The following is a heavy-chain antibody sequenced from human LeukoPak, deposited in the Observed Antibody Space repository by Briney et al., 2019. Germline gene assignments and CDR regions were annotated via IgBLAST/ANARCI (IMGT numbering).Heavy chain of an antibody. CDR1: GYTFTGYY. Sequence: GASVKVSCKASGYTFTGYYMHWVRQAPGQGLEWMGWINPNSGGTNYAQKFQGRVTMTRDTSISTAYMELSRLRSDGTAVYYCARDLASDYDILTGYYHWGQGTLATVSS. J-gene: IGHJ4*02. V-gene: IGHV1-2*02. CDR3: ARDLASDYDILTGYYH. CDR2: INPNSGGT. D-gene: IGHD3-9*01.